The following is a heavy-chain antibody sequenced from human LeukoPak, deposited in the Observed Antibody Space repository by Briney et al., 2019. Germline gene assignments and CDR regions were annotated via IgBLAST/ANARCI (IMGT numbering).Heavy chain of an antibody. J-gene: IGHJ4*02. D-gene: IGHD3-22*01. CDR1: GGSISSGSYY. CDR3: AAYDSSGYYPNSSYSRAPA. Sequence: SQTLSLTCTVSGGSISSGSYYWSWIRQPAGKGLEWIGRIYTSGSTDYNPSLKSRVTISVDTSKNQFSLNLRSVTAADTAVYYCAAYDSSGYYPNSSYSRAPAWGQGTLVTVSS. V-gene: IGHV4-61*02. CDR2: IYTSGST.